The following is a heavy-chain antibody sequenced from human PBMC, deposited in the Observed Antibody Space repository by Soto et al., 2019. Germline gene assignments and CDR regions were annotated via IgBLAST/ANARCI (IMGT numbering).Heavy chain of an antibody. CDR2: IVVGSGNT. CDR3: AAWGGRTYYYDSSGYRDAFDI. Sequence: SVKVSCKAPGFTFTSSAVQWVRQARGQRLEWIGWIVVGSGNTNYAQKFQERVTITRDMSTSTAYMELSSLRSEDTAVYYCAAWGGRTYYYDSSGYRDAFDIWGQGTMVTVSS. J-gene: IGHJ3*02. CDR1: GFTFTSSA. V-gene: IGHV1-58*01. D-gene: IGHD3-22*01.